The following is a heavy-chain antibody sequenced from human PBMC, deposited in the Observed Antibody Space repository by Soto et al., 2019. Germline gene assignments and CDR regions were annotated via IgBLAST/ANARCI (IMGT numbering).Heavy chain of an antibody. Sequence: GASVKVSCKASCYTFNSYCISWVRQAPGQGLEWMGWISAYNGNTNYAQKLQGRVTMTTDTSTSTAYMELRSLRSDDTAVYYCARGYPPTGPYDYWGQGTLVTVSS. CDR2: ISAYNGNT. CDR1: CYTFNSYC. V-gene: IGHV1-18*01. CDR3: ARGYPPTGPYDY. J-gene: IGHJ4*02. D-gene: IGHD1-26*01.